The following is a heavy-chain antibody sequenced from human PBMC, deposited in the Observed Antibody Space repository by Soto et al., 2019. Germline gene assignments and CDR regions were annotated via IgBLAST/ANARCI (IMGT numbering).Heavy chain of an antibody. CDR3: AKRLDYYDSSGYYPANYGMDV. CDR2: ISYDGSNK. Sequence: PGGSLRLSCAASGFTFSSYGMHWVRQAPGKGLEWVAVISYDGSNKYYADSVKGRFTISRDNSKNTLYLQMNSLRAEDTAVYYCAKRLDYYDSSGYYPANYGMDVWGQGTTVTVSS. J-gene: IGHJ6*02. V-gene: IGHV3-30*18. D-gene: IGHD3-22*01. CDR1: GFTFSSYG.